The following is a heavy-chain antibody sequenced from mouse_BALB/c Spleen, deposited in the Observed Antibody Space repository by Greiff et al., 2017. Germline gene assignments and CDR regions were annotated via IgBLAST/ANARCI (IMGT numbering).Heavy chain of an antibody. D-gene: IGHD2-1*01. V-gene: IGHV5-6-5*01. CDR3: AREGVYYGNPYWYFDV. CDR1: GFTFSSYA. Sequence: EVHLVESGGGLVKPGGSLKLSCAASGFTFSSYAMSWVRQTPEKRLEWVASISSGGSTYYPDSVKGRFTISRDNARNILYLQMSSLRSEDTAMYYCAREGVYYGNPYWYFDVWGAGTTVTVSS. CDR2: ISSGGST. J-gene: IGHJ1*01.